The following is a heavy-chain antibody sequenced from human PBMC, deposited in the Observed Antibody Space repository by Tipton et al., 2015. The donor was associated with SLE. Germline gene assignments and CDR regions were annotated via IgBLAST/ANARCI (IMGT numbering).Heavy chain of an antibody. CDR3: ARESQVRGWYEENNGFDP. CDR1: GFTFGDYA. V-gene: IGHV3-49*04. Sequence: SLRLSCRASGFTFGDYALRWVRQAPGKGLGWVGSVRSQGSGGTAEYAASVRGRFTITRDDFRGIAYLQMNSLKTEDTAVYYCARESQVRGWYEENNGFDPWGQGTLVTVSS. D-gene: IGHD6-19*01. J-gene: IGHJ5*02. CDR2: VRSQGSGGTA.